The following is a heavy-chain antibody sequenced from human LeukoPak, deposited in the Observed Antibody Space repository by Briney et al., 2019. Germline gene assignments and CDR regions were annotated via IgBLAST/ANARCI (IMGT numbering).Heavy chain of an antibody. CDR2: ISSSGSTI. Sequence: PGGSLRLSCAASGFTFSSYEMNWVRQAPGKGLEWVSYISSSGSTIYYADSVKGRSTISRDNAKNSLYLQMNSLRAEDTAVYYCARDAEQWLFAFDIWGQGTMVTVSS. V-gene: IGHV3-48*03. CDR1: GFTFSSYE. CDR3: ARDAEQWLFAFDI. J-gene: IGHJ3*02. D-gene: IGHD6-19*01.